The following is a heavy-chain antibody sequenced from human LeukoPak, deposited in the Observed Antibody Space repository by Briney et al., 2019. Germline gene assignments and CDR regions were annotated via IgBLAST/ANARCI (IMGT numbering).Heavy chain of an antibody. Sequence: GGSLRLSCAASGFTFDDYAMHWVRQAPGKGLEWVSGISWNSGSIGYADSVKGRFTISRDNAKNSLYLQMNSLRAEDMALYYCAKDGEGSGWYGYYFDYWGQGTLVTVSS. J-gene: IGHJ4*02. D-gene: IGHD6-19*01. CDR1: GFTFDDYA. V-gene: IGHV3-9*03. CDR2: ISWNSGSI. CDR3: AKDGEGSGWYGYYFDY.